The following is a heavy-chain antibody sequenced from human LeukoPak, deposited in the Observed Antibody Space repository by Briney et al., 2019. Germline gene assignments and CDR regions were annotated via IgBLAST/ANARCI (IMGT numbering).Heavy chain of an antibody. J-gene: IGHJ4*02. Sequence: ASVKVSFKASGYTFTGYYMHWVRQAPGQGLEWMGWIDPNSGGTNYAQKFQGRVTMTRDTSISTAYMELSRLRSDDTAVYYCAREATTVTTYYYWGQGTLVTVSS. CDR2: IDPNSGGT. V-gene: IGHV1-2*02. CDR1: GYTFTGYY. CDR3: AREATTVTTYYY. D-gene: IGHD4-17*01.